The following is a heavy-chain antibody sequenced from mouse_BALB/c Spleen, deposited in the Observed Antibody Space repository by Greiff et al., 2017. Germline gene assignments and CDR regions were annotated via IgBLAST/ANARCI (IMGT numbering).Heavy chain of an antibody. CDR2: ISSGGGST. CDR1: GFAFSSYD. Sequence: DVMLVESGGGLVKPGGSLKLSCAASGFAFSSYDMSWVRQTPEKRLEWVAYISSGGGSTYYPDTVKGRFTISRDNAKNTLYLQMSSLKSEDTAMYYCARRGYYGSEYFDVWGAGTTVTVSS. V-gene: IGHV5-12-1*01. J-gene: IGHJ1*01. D-gene: IGHD1-1*01. CDR3: ARRGYYGSEYFDV.